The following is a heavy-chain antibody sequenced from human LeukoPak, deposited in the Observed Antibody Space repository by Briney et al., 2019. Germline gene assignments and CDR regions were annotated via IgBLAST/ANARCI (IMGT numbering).Heavy chain of an antibody. CDR3: ATYGYGSGGFPSPIDY. D-gene: IGHD3-10*01. V-gene: IGHV3-30*04. Sequence: GRSLRLSCAASGFTFSSYAMHWVRQAPGKGLEWVAVISYDGSNKYYADSVKGRFTISRDNSKNTLYLQMNSLRAEDTAVYYCATYGYGSGGFPSPIDYWGQGTLVTVSS. J-gene: IGHJ4*02. CDR2: ISYDGSNK. CDR1: GFTFSSYA.